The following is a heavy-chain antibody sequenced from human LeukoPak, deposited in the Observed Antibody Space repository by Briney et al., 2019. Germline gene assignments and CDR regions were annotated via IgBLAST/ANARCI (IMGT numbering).Heavy chain of an antibody. CDR3: AKVGATRMGPYYYYMDV. J-gene: IGHJ6*03. D-gene: IGHD1-26*01. Sequence: GGSLRLSCAASGFTFRSYDMHWVRQATGKGLEWVSGIGTAGEIYYPGSVKGRFTISRDNAKNTLYLQMNSLRAEDTAVYYCAKVGATRMGPYYYYMDVWGKGTTVTISS. CDR2: IGTAGEI. V-gene: IGHV3-13*01. CDR1: GFTFRSYD.